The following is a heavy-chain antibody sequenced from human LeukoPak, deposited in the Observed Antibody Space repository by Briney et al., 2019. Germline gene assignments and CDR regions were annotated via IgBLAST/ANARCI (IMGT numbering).Heavy chain of an antibody. CDR3: AKPKGYGDSGAFDI. V-gene: IGHV3-30*02. J-gene: IGHJ3*02. CDR1: GFTFSSYG. Sequence: PGGSLRLSCAAAGFTFSSYGMHWVRQAPGKGLEWVAFIRYDGSNKYYADSVKGRFTISRGNSKNTLYLQMNSLRAEDTAVYYCAKPKGYGDSGAFDIWGQGTMVTVSS. D-gene: IGHD4-17*01. CDR2: IRYDGSNK.